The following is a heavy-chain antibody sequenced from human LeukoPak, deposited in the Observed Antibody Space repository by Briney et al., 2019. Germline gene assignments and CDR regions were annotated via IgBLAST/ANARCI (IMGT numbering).Heavy chain of an antibody. CDR2: TSSTSRHI. CDR1: GFTFSSYS. J-gene: IGHJ4*02. V-gene: IGHV3-21*01. CDR3: VRDLNTITTAFFVY. D-gene: IGHD4-11*01. Sequence: PGGSLRLSCAASGFTFSSYSMNWVRQAPGKGLEWVSSTSSTSRHIYYADPVKGRFTISRDDASNSLYLQMNSLRAEDTAVYYCVRDLNTITTAFFVYWGQGTLVTVSS.